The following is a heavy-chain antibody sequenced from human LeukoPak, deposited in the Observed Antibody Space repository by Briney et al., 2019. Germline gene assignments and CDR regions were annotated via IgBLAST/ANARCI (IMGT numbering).Heavy chain of an antibody. J-gene: IGHJ6*02. CDR1: GYTFTSYD. Sequence: GASEKVPCKASGYTFTSYDINWVRQATGQGLEWMGYMNPNSGKMGYAQKCQGRVTMTRDTSTSTVYMELSSLRSEDTAVYYCARGRTTYYYYGMDVWGQGTTVTVSS. CDR2: MNPNSGKM. D-gene: IGHD1-14*01. CDR3: ARGRTTYYYYGMDV. V-gene: IGHV1-8*01.